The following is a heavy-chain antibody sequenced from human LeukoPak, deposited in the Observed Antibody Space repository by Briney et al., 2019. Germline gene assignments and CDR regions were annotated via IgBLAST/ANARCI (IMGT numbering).Heavy chain of an antibody. V-gene: IGHV4-34*01. CDR1: GGSISSYY. J-gene: IGHJ3*02. Sequence: SETLSLTCTVSGGSISSYYWSWIRQPPGKGLEWIGEINHSGSTNYNPSLKSRVTISVDTSKNQFSLKLSSVTAADTAVYYCAREGLIAAAGNDAFDIWGQGTMVTVSS. D-gene: IGHD6-13*01. CDR3: AREGLIAAAGNDAFDI. CDR2: INHSGST.